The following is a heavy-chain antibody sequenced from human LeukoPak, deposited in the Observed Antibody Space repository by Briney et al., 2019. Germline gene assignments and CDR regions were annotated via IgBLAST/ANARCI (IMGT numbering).Heavy chain of an antibody. CDR1: GFIFSSHG. CDR3: ARGGVDYYGSGTYYLMYYFDY. CDR2: ISGSGGAT. V-gene: IGHV3-23*01. Sequence: PGGTLRLSCAASGFIFSSHGMNWVRQAPGKGLEWVSGISGSGGATYYADSVKGRFTISRDDPHNTLYLQMNSLRAEDTAVYFCARGGVDYYGSGTYYLMYYFDYWGQGALVTVSS. D-gene: IGHD3-10*01. J-gene: IGHJ4*02.